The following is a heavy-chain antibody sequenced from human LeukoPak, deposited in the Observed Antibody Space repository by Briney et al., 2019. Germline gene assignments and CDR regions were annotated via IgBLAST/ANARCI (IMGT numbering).Heavy chain of an antibody. CDR1: GYTFTSYD. CDR2: MNPNSGNT. V-gene: IGHV1-8*01. CDR3: ARGIRGIVVVVAATELDP. J-gene: IGHJ5*02. Sequence: ASVKVSCKASGYTFTSYDINWVRQATGQGLEWMGWMNPNSGNTGYAQKFQGRVTMTRNTSISTAYMELSSLRSEDTAVYYCARGIRGIVVVVAATELDPWGQGTLVTVSS. D-gene: IGHD2-15*01.